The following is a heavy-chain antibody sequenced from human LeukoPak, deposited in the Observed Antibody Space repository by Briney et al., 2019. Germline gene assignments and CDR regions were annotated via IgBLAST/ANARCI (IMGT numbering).Heavy chain of an antibody. CDR3: ARDIRARRFIDY. J-gene: IGHJ4*02. D-gene: IGHD6-6*01. CDR1: GYTFTGYY. V-gene: IGHV1-2*02. Sequence: ASVKVSCKASGYTFTGYYMHWVRQAPGQGLGWMGWINPNSGGTNYAQKLQGRVTMTRDTSISTAYMELSRLRSDDSAVYYWARDIRARRFIDYWGQGALGTVSS. CDR2: INPNSGGT.